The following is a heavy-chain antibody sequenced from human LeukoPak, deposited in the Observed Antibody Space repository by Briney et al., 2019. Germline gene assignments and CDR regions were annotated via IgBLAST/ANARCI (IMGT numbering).Heavy chain of an antibody. J-gene: IGHJ6*02. D-gene: IGHD6-13*01. CDR1: GFTFSSYA. CDR2: ISYDGSNK. V-gene: IGHV3-30-3*01. CDR3: ARWALPRGGYSSSWRSYYGMDV. Sequence: GGSLRLSCAASGFTFSSYAMHWVRQAPGKGLEGVAVISYDGSNKYYADSVKGRFTISRDNSKNTLYLQMNSLRAEDTAVYYCARWALPRGGYSSSWRSYYGMDVWGQGTTVTVSS.